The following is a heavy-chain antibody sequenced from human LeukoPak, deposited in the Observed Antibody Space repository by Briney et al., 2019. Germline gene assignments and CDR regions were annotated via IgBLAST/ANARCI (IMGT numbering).Heavy chain of an antibody. CDR1: GYTFTSYA. D-gene: IGHD2-21*02. V-gene: IGHV7-4-1*02. CDR2: INTNTGNP. J-gene: IGHJ4*02. CDR3: ARDFVVVTAIRRYYFDY. Sequence: ASVKVSCKASGYTFTSYAMNWVRQAPGQGLEWMGWINTNTGNPTYAQGFTGRFVFSLDTSVSTAYLQISSLKAEDTAVYYCARDFVVVTAIRRYYFDYWGQGTLVTVSS.